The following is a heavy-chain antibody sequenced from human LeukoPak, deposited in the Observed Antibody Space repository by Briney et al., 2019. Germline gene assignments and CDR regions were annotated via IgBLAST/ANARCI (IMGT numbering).Heavy chain of an antibody. CDR3: ARDSTPYSSSPPGAFDI. CDR2: ISSSGSTI. J-gene: IGHJ3*02. Sequence: GGSLRLSCAASGFTFSSYSMNWVRQAPGKGLEWVSYISSSGSTIYYADSVKGRFTISRDNAKNSLYLQMNSRRDEDTAVYYCARDSTPYSSSPPGAFDIWGQGTMVTVSS. D-gene: IGHD6-13*01. CDR1: GFTFSSYS. V-gene: IGHV3-48*02.